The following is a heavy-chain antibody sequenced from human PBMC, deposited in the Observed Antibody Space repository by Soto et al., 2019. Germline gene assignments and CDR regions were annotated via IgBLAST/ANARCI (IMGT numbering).Heavy chain of an antibody. Sequence: GGSLRLSCAASGFTFSNAWMNWVRQGPGKGLEWVGRIKSKAYGGTTDYAAPVKGRFTISRDDSRDTLYLQMNSLKTEDTAVYYCTTTLGYCSTSCPWGQGILVTVSS. V-gene: IGHV3-15*01. D-gene: IGHD2-2*01. CDR3: TTTLGYCSTSCP. J-gene: IGHJ5*02. CDR1: GFTFSNAW. CDR2: IKSKAYGGTT.